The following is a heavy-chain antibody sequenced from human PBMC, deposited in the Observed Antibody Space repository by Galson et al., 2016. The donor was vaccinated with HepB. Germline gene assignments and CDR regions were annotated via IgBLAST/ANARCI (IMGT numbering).Heavy chain of an antibody. CDR3: AARYGEFLMVFDY. V-gene: IGHV3-23*01. J-gene: IGHJ4*02. D-gene: IGHD3-10*01. CDR1: GFIFSTYA. CDR2: IRGSGGGI. Sequence: SLRLSCAGSGFIFSTYAMSWVRQAPGKGLEWVSGIRGSGGGIDYADSVKGRFTISRDNSKNTLYLQMSSLRAEDTAVYYCAARYGEFLMVFDYWGQGTLVTVSS.